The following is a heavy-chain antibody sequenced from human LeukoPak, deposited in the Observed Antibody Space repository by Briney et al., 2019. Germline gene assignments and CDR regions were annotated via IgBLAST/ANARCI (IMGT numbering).Heavy chain of an antibody. D-gene: IGHD2-15*01. J-gene: IGHJ5*02. V-gene: IGHV1-24*01. Sequence: GASVKVSCKVSGYTLTELSMHWVRQAPGKGLEWMGGFDPEDGETIYAQKFQGRVTMTEDTSTDTAYMELSSLRSEDTAVYYCATVFGCSGGSCYSSTHNWLDPWGQGTLVTVSS. CDR2: FDPEDGET. CDR3: ATVFGCSGGSCYSSTHNWLDP. CDR1: GYTLTELS.